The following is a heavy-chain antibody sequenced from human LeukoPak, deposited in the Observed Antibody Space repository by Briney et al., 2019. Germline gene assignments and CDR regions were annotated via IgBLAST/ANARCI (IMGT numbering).Heavy chain of an antibody. CDR3: ARGRGYSYGLDY. CDR2: IYSGGST. CDR1: GFTVSSNY. D-gene: IGHD5-18*01. J-gene: IGHJ4*02. Sequence: GGSLRLSCAASGFTVSSNYMSWVRQAPGKGLEWVSVIYSGGSTYYADSVKGRFTISRDNSKNTLYPQMNSLRAEDTAVYYCARGRGYSYGLDYWGQGTLVTVSS. V-gene: IGHV3-53*01.